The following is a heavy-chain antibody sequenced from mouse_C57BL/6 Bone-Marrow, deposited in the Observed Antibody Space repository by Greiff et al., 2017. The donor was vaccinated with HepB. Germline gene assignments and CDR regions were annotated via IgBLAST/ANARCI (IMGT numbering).Heavy chain of an antibody. Sequence: EVKVEESGPGLVKPSQSLSLTCSVTGYSITSGYYWNWIRQFPGNKLEWMGYISYDGSNNYNPSLKNRISITRDTSKNQFFLKLNSVTTEDTATYYCARGWLLRAMDYWGQGTSVTVSS. V-gene: IGHV3-6*01. CDR3: ARGWLLRAMDY. J-gene: IGHJ4*01. CDR1: GYSITSGYY. CDR2: ISYDGSN. D-gene: IGHD2-3*01.